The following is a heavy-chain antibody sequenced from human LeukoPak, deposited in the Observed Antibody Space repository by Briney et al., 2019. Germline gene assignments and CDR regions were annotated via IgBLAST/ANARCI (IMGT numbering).Heavy chain of an antibody. Sequence: SVKVSCKASGGTFSSYAISWVRQAPGQGLEWMGRIIPILNVPNYAQKFEGRVTITADKSTNTAYMELSSLKSEDTAVYFCARDRPRARYFDYWGQGTLVSVPS. J-gene: IGHJ4*02. D-gene: IGHD2-15*01. CDR3: ARDRPRARYFDY. CDR1: GGTFSSYA. CDR2: IIPILNVP. V-gene: IGHV1-69*04.